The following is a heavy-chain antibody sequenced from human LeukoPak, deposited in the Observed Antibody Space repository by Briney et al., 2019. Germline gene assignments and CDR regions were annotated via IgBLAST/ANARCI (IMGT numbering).Heavy chain of an antibody. J-gene: IGHJ3*02. CDR2: IRSTANGYAT. CDR1: GFTFSGSA. CDR3: AKSGRIVPDDAFDI. V-gene: IGHV3-73*01. D-gene: IGHD2-2*01. Sequence: GGSLRLSCAASGFTFSGSALHWVRQASGKGLEWVGRIRSTANGYATAYAASVKGRFTISRDNSKNTLYLQMNSLRAEDTAVYYCAKSGRIVPDDAFDIWGQGTMVTVSS.